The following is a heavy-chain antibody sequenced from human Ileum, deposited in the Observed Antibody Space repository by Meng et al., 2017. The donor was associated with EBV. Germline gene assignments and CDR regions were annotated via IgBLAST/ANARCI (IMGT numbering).Heavy chain of an antibody. CDR1: GGSISSSNW. V-gene: IGHV4-4*02. D-gene: IGHD6-19*01. J-gene: IGHJ4*02. Sequence: QVQLQESGPGLVKPSGTLSLTCAVSGGSISSSNWWSWVCQPPGKGLEWIGEIYHSGSTNYNPSLKGRVTMSVDKSKNQFSLNLSSVTAADTAVYYCARVGQWLPIDYWGQGTLVTVSS. CDR3: ARVGQWLPIDY. CDR2: IYHSGST.